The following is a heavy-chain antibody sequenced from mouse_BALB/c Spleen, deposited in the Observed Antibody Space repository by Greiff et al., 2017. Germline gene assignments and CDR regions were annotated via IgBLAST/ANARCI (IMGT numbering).Heavy chain of an antibody. CDR2: IWAGGST. CDR3: ARVLHYYGSSPPAMDY. CDR1: GFSLTSYG. Sequence: QVQLKESGPGLVAPSQSLSITCTVSGFSLTSYGVPWVRQPPGKGLEWLGVIWAGGSTNYNSALMSRLSISKDNSKSQVFLKMNSLQTDDTAMYYCARVLHYYGSSPPAMDYWGQGTSVTVSS. V-gene: IGHV2-9*02. J-gene: IGHJ4*01. D-gene: IGHD1-1*01.